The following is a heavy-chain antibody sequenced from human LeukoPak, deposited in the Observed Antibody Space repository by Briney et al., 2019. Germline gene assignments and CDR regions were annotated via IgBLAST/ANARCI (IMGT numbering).Heavy chain of an antibody. CDR3: ARATEYCSGGSCHHDAFDF. D-gene: IGHD2-15*01. Sequence: GGSLRLSCAASGFTFSSNWMHWVRQAPGKGLVWVARINGDETTTTYADSVKGRFTISRDNAKNSLYLQMNSLRDEDAAFYYCARATEYCSGGSCHHDAFDFWGQGTMVTVSS. CDR1: GFTFSSNW. V-gene: IGHV3-74*01. CDR2: INGDETTT. J-gene: IGHJ3*01.